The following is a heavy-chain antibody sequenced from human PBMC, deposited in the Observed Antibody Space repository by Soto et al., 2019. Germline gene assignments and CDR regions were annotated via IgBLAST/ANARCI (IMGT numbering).Heavy chain of an antibody. CDR2: IYYSGST. D-gene: IGHD4-17*01. CDR3: SRAVSTVTDAFDI. CDR1: GGSISSGGYY. V-gene: IGHV4-31*03. Sequence: QVQLQESGPGLVKPSQTLSLTCTVSGGSISSGGYYWSWIRQHPGKGLEWIGYIYYSGSTYYNPSHKSRVKISFDTSKTQFYLKLTSVNASDTAVYYCSRAVSTVTDAFDIWGQGPMVTVSA. J-gene: IGHJ3*02.